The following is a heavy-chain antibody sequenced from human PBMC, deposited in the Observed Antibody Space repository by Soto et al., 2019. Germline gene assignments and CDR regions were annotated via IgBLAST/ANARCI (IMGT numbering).Heavy chain of an antibody. V-gene: IGHV1-18*01. Sequence: QVQLVQSGAEVKKPGASVKVSCEASGYTFSSYGISWVRQAPGQGFEWMGWVSGYNSITRYAQKFQGRVTMTTDTSTSTAYMALRSRRSVGKAVYYCARAFGSTDFWGQGTLVTVSS. J-gene: IGHJ4*02. CDR2: VSGYNSIT. CDR1: GYTFSSYG. CDR3: ARAFGSTDF. D-gene: IGHD6-13*01.